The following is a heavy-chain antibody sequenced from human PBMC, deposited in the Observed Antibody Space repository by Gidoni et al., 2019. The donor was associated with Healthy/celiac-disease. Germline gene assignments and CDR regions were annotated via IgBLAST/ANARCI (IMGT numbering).Heavy chain of an antibody. Sequence: QVQLVQSGAEVKKPGSSVKVSCKASGGTFSSYAISWVRQAPGHGLEWMGGIIPIFGTANYAQKFLGRVTITADESTSTAYMELSSLRSEDTAVYYCARDPDYGGNSEYCYGMDVWGQGTTVTVSS. CDR3: ARDPDYGGNSEYCYGMDV. CDR2: IIPIFGTA. D-gene: IGHD4-17*01. J-gene: IGHJ6*02. CDR1: GGTFSSYA. V-gene: IGHV1-69*01.